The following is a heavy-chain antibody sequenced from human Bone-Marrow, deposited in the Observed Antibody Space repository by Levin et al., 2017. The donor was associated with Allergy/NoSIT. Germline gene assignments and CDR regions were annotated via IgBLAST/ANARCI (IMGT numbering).Heavy chain of an antibody. V-gene: IGHV1-2*06. CDR3: ARGGSPQVGDIGLH. CDR2: INPNTGDR. D-gene: IGHD6-19*01. CDR1: GFTFIGYY. J-gene: IGHJ4*02. Sequence: ASVKVSCKGSGFTFIGYYIHWVRQAPGQGLQWMGRINPNTGDRDFAQRFQGRVTMTRDMSIDTAYLELTRLTSDDTAVYYCARGGSPQVGDIGLHWGQGSLVIVS.